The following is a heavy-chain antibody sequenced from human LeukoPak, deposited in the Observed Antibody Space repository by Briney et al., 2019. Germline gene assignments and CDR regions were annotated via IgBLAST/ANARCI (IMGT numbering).Heavy chain of an antibody. D-gene: IGHD6-13*01. CDR1: GFTLSDYY. CDR2: ISSSGSTI. V-gene: IGHV3-11*01. J-gene: IGHJ4*02. CDR3: AREYSSSWGRYFDY. Sequence: GGSLRLSCAASGFTLSDYYMSWIRQAPGKGLEWVSYISSSGSTIYYADSVKGRFTISRDNAKNSLYLQMNSLRAEDTAVYYCAREYSSSWGRYFDYWGQGTLVTVSS.